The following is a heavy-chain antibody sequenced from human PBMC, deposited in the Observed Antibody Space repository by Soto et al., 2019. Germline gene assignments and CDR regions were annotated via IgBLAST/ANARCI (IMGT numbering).Heavy chain of an antibody. J-gene: IGHJ4*02. CDR3: VRDILAPGSFVYFDY. CDR1: GFTFSNYY. CDR2: MNQDGSEK. Sequence: EVRLVESGGGLVQPGGSLRLSCVASGFTFSNYYMTWVRQAPGEGLEWVANMNQDGSEKYYVDSVKGRFIISRDNTDNCLYLEMSSLRADDTAIYYCVRDILAPGSFVYFDYWGQGTLVTVSS. D-gene: IGHD2-8*02. V-gene: IGHV3-7*05.